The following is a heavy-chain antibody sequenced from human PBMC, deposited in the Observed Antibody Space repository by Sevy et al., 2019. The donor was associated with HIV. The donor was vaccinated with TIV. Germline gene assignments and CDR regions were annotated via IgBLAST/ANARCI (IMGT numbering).Heavy chain of an antibody. CDR1: GFILKSFW. CDR2: IKSNSDGGTT. V-gene: IGHV3-15*01. J-gene: IGHJ4*02. Sequence: AGGSLRLSCEASGFILKSFWIHWVRQAPGKGLEWVGRIKSNSDGGTTDYAAPVEGRFTMSRDDSENRVYLQINNLKADDTAVYYCATAPGTGYWGQGTLVTVSS. CDR3: ATAPGTGY. D-gene: IGHD3-10*01.